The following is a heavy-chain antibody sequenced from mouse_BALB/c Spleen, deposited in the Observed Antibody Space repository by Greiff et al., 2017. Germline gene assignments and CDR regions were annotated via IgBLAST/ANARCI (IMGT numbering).Heavy chain of an antibody. CDR2: IDPYNGGT. CDR3: ARSDYGNYGPFAY. V-gene: IGHV1S135*01. D-gene: IGHD2-1*01. J-gene: IGHJ3*01. CDR1: GYAFTSYN. Sequence: VQLQQSGPELVKPGASVKVSCKASGYAFTSYNMYWVKQSHGKSLEWIGYIDPYNGGTSYNQKFKGKATLTVDKSSSTAYMHLNSLTSEDSAVYYCARSDYGNYGPFAYWGQGTLVTVSA.